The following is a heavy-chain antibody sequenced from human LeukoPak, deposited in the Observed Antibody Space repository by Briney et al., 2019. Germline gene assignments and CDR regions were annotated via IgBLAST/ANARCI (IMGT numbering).Heavy chain of an antibody. V-gene: IGHV3-15*01. Sequence: PGGSLRLSCAASGFTFSNAWMSWVRQAPGKGLEGVGRIKSKTDGGTTDYAAPVKGRFTISRDDSKNTLYLQMNSLKTEDTAVYYCTTQKAGGGWYFRMGAFDIWGQGTMVTVSS. CDR1: GFTFSNAW. D-gene: IGHD6-19*01. CDR3: TTQKAGGGWYFRMGAFDI. CDR2: IKSKTDGGTT. J-gene: IGHJ3*02.